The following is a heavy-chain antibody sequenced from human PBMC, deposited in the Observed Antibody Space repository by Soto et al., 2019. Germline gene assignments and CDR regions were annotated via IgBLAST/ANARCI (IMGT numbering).Heavy chain of an antibody. Sequence: QDHLAQSGAEVKKPGSSVTVSCKASGGTFNSYGISWVRQAPGQGLDWMGVIIPLYGTVNYAQKFQGRVSSTADKSTSTASMDLSSLRSDDTAVYYCARVRVIRGVIPSHFGLWGQGTLVTVSS. V-gene: IGHV1-69*06. CDR1: GGTFNSYG. CDR3: ARVRVIRGVIPSHFGL. J-gene: IGHJ4*02. D-gene: IGHD3-10*01. CDR2: IIPLYGTV.